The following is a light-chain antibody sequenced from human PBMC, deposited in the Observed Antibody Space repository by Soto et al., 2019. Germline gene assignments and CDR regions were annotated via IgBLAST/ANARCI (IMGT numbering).Light chain of an antibody. J-gene: IGKJ4*01. CDR3: QQSYSTPLT. V-gene: IGKV4-1*01. CDR2: WAS. CDR1: QSVLYSSNNKNY. Sequence: DIVMTQSPDSLAVSLGERATINCKSSQSVLYSSNNKNYLAWYQQKPGQPPKLLIYWASTRESGLPDRFSGSGSGTDFTLTISSLQAEDVAVYYCQQSYSTPLTFGGGTKVEIK.